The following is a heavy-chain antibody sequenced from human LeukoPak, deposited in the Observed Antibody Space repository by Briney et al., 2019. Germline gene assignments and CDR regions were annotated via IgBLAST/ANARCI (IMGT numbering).Heavy chain of an antibody. CDR2: IYYSGST. CDR3: AGDDNGYGRNHY. CDR1: GGSINSGAYY. J-gene: IGHJ4*02. D-gene: IGHD5-12*01. V-gene: IGHV4-30-4*01. Sequence: SQTLSLTCTVSGGSINSGAYYWRWIRQSPGTGLEWTGYIYYSGSTYYNPSLRSRITISVDTSKNQFSLKLSSVTAADTAVYYCAGDDNGYGRNHYWGQGTLVTVSS.